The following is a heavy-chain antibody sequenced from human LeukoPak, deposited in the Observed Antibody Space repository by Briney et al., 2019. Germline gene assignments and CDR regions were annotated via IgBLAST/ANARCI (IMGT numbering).Heavy chain of an antibody. J-gene: IGHJ6*03. D-gene: IGHD1-26*01. CDR2: INHSGST. CDR1: GGSFSGYY. Sequence: PSETLSLTCAVYGGSFSGYYWSWIRQPPGKGLEWIGEINHSGSTNYNPSLKSRVTISVDTSKNQFSLKLSSVAAADTAVYYCARLATTAESYYYYYMDVWGKGTTATVSS. CDR3: ARLATTAESYYYYYMDV. V-gene: IGHV4-34*01.